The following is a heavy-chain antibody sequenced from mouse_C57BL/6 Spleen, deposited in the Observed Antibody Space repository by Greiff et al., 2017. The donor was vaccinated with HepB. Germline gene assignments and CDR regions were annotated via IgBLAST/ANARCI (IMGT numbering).Heavy chain of an antibody. CDR2: IDPNSGGT. D-gene: IGHD2-3*01. Sequence: QVQLQQPGAELVKPGASVKLSCKASGYTFTSYWMHWVKQRPGRGLEWIGRIDPNSGGTKYNEKFKSKATLTVDKPSSTAYMQLSSLTSEDSAVYYGARSMMVTSLFHYAMDYWGQGTSVTVSS. CDR3: ARSMMVTSLFHYAMDY. J-gene: IGHJ4*01. CDR1: GYTFTSYW. V-gene: IGHV1-72*01.